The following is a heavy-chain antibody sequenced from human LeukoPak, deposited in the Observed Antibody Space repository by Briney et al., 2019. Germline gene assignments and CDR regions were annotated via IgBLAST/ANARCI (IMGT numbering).Heavy chain of an antibody. Sequence: SETLSLTCTVSGGSISSYYWSWIRQPPGKGLEWIGYIYYSGSTNYNPSLKSRVTISVDTSKNQFSLKLSSVTAADTAVCYCARVEAVAEFDYWGQGTLVTVSS. V-gene: IGHV4-59*01. CDR3: ARVEAVAEFDY. D-gene: IGHD6-19*01. CDR1: GGSISSYY. CDR2: IYYSGST. J-gene: IGHJ4*02.